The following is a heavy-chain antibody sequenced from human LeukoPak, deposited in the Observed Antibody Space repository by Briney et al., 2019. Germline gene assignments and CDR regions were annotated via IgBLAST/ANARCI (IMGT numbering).Heavy chain of an antibody. V-gene: IGHV4-61*02. CDR2: IYTSGST. D-gene: IGHD5-12*01. CDR3: AREGHSGYDLGDLNWFDP. Sequence: PSQTLSLTCTVSGGSISSGSYYWSWIRQPAGKGLEWIERIYTSGSTNYNPSLKSRVTISVDTSKNQFSLKLSSVTAADTAVYYCAREGHSGYDLGDLNWFDPWGQGTLVTVSS. CDR1: GGSISSGSYY. J-gene: IGHJ5*02.